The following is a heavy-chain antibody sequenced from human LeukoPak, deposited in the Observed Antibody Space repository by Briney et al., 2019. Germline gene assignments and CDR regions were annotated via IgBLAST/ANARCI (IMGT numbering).Heavy chain of an antibody. V-gene: IGHV4-38-2*02. D-gene: IGHD3-10*01. J-gene: IGHJ3*02. CDR3: ARDPFGLWFGELYDAFDI. CDR1: GYSISSASY. Sequence: SETLSLTCAVSGYSISSASYWGWIRQPPGKGLEWIGNIYHSGSPYYNPSLKSRVTMSVDTSKNQFSLKLSSVTAADTAVYYCARDPFGLWFGELYDAFDIWGQGTMVTVSS. CDR2: IYHSGSP.